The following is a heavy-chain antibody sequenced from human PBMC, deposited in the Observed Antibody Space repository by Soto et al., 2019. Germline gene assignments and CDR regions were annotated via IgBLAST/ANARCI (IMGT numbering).Heavy chain of an antibody. J-gene: IGHJ2*01. V-gene: IGHV3-23*01. CDR1: GFAFYNYA. CDR2: ISGSGGTT. Sequence: EVQLLESGGGLIQPGGSLRLSCVASGFAFYNYAMSWVRQAPGRGLEWVSAISGSGGTTDYPDSVKGRFTISRDNSKNTVYLQLNSLRAEDTAVYYCAKPRYSSGLWYFDLWGRGTLVTVSS. CDR3: AKPRYSSGLWYFDL. D-gene: IGHD6-19*01.